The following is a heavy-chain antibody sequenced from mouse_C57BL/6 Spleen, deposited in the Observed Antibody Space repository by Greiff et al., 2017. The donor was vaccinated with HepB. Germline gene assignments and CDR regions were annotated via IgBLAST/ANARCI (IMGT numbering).Heavy chain of an antibody. CDR1: GFTFTDYY. V-gene: IGHV7-3*01. CDR3: ASPGGDYAMDY. CDR2: IRNKANGYTT. J-gene: IGHJ4*01. Sequence: DVQLVESGGGLVQPGGSLSLSCAASGFTFTDYYMSWVRQPPGKALEWLGFIRNKANGYTTEYSASVKGRFTISRDNSQSILYLQMNALRAEDSATYYCASPGGDYAMDYWGQGTSVTVSS.